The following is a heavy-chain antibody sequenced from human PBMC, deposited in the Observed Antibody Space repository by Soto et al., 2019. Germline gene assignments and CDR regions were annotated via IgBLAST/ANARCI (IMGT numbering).Heavy chain of an antibody. J-gene: IGHJ4*02. D-gene: IGHD6-13*01. CDR3: ARDRKDSRPDY. CDR2: IKQDGSEK. Sequence: PGGSLRLSCAAAGFTFSSYWMSWVRQAPGKGLEWVANIKQDGSEKYYVDSVKGRFTISRDNAKNSLYLQMNSLRAEDTAVYYCARDRKDSRPDYWGQGTLVTVSS. V-gene: IGHV3-7*01. CDR1: GFTFSSYW.